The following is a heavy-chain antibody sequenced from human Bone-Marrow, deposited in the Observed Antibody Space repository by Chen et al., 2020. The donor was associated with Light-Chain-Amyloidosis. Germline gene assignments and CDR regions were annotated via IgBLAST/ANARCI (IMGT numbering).Heavy chain of an antibody. CDR2: IKGDGGNI. Sequence: EEQLVESGGGSVQPGGSLRLSCTASGLTFSSHWMHWVRQAPGKGLVWVSRIKGDGGNIYYADSVKGRFTISRDNAKNTLYLQMNSLRIEDTAVYYCAKARLYSGSYWGIVDYWGQGTLVTVSS. D-gene: IGHD1-26*01. CDR1: GLTFSSHW. CDR3: AKARLYSGSYWGIVDY. J-gene: IGHJ4*02. V-gene: IGHV3-74*01.